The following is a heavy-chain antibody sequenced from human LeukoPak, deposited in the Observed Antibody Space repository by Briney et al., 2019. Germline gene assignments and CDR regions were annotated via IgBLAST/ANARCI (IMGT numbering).Heavy chain of an antibody. V-gene: IGHV3-23*01. CDR2: ISGRGDCT. J-gene: IGHJ4*02. CDR1: GFTSSNHA. D-gene: IGHD2-2*01. CDR3: AKSDCTYITCYVLDY. Sequence: PGGSLRLSCAGSGFTSSNHAMSWVRQAPGKGLEWVSAISGRGDCTYYADSVKGRFTISRDNSKNTLSLQMGSLRPEDTAVYYCAKSDCTYITCYVLDYWGQGTLVTVAS.